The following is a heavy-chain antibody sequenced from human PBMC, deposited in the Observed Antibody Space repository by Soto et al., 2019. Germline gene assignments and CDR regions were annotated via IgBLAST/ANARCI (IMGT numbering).Heavy chain of an antibody. CDR2: INPKSGAT. D-gene: IGHD2-21*02. V-gene: IGHV1-2*02. CDR1: GYNFTNHY. CDR3: ATGVEVTDRRAFDA. J-gene: IGHJ3*01. Sequence: QVQLVQSGTEVRKPGASVKISCKASGYNFTNHYLHWVRLAPGHGPEWMGWINPKSGATKCAQIFPGRVTLTSVTSVDTAYLEVRGLTCDDTALYFCATGVEVTDRRAFDAWGPGTVVTVSS.